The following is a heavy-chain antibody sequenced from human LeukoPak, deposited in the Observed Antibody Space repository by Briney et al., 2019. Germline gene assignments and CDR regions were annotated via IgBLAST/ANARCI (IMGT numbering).Heavy chain of an antibody. CDR1: GFTFTNYS. J-gene: IGHJ6*03. D-gene: IGHD3-9*01. V-gene: IGHV3-23*01. Sequence: PGGSLRLSCAASGFTFTNYSMSWVRQAPGKGLESLSAISGSASSTYHADSVKGRFTISRDNSKNTLYLQMNSLRADDTAVYYWATGYSYYYYYYRDVWGKGTTVTISS. CDR2: ISGSASST. CDR3: ATGYSYYYYYYRDV.